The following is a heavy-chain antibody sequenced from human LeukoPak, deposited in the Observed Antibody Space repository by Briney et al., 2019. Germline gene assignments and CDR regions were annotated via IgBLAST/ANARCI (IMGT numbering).Heavy chain of an antibody. V-gene: IGHV3-64*01. J-gene: IGHJ4*02. CDR1: GFTFSSFA. Sequence: GGSLRLSCVVSGFTFSSFAMHWVRQAPGKGLEYVSGIGSNGGTTYYANSVKGRFTISRDNSKNTLYLQMGSLRAEDMAVYYCTRRYYYGSGSYYDYWGQGTLVTVSS. D-gene: IGHD3-10*01. CDR2: IGSNGGTT. CDR3: TRRYYYGSGSYYDY.